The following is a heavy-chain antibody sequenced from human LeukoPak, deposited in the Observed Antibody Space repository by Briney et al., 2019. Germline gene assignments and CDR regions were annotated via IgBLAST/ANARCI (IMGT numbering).Heavy chain of an antibody. CDR3: ARDRRRGLFGLDAFDI. CDR1: AFTVSSNY. Sequence: PGGSLRLSCAASAFTVSSNYMSWVRQAPGKGLEWVSVIYSGGSTYYADSVKGRFTISRDNSKNTLYLQMNSLRAEDTAVYYCARDRRRGLFGLDAFDIWGQGTMVTVSS. CDR2: IYSGGST. V-gene: IGHV3-66*01. J-gene: IGHJ3*02. D-gene: IGHD3-10*02.